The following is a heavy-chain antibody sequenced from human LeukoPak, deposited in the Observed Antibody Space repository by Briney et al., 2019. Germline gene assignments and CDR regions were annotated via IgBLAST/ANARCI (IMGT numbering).Heavy chain of an antibody. CDR2: INWGSDSI. CDR3: AKAPSGSYWPLDD. Sequence: GGSLRLSCAASGFTFNDYAMHWVRQTPGKGLEWVSGINWGSDSIGYADSVRGRFTISRDDAKNSLYLQMNSLRAEDTAFYYCAKAPSGSYWPLDDWGQGTLVTVSS. D-gene: IGHD1-26*01. J-gene: IGHJ4*02. V-gene: IGHV3-9*01. CDR1: GFTFNDYA.